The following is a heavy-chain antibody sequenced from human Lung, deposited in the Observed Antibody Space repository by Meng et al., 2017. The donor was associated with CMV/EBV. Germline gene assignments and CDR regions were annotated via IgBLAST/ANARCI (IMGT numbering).Heavy chain of an antibody. J-gene: IGHJ4*02. CDR2: IIPIFGTA. CDR1: GGTFSSYA. D-gene: IGHD2-21*01. V-gene: IGHV1-69*05. CDR3: ARASQAYCGGDCSEFDY. Sequence: SVKVSCXASGGTFSSYAISWVRQAPGQGLEWMGGIIPIFGTANYAQKFQGRVTITTDESTSTAYMELSSLRSEDTAVYYCARASQAYCGGDCSEFDYWGQGTLVTVSS.